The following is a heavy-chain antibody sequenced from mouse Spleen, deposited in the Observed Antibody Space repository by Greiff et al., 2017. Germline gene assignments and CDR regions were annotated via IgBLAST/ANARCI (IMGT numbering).Heavy chain of an antibody. V-gene: IGHV1-61*01. CDR3: ASTMVTTSYYFDY. CDR1: GYTFTSYW. Sequence: QVQLQQPGAELVRPGSSVKLSCKASGYTFTSYWMDWVKQRPGQGLEWIGNIYPSDSETHYNQKFKDKATLTVDKSSSTAYMQLSSLTSEDSAVYYCASTMVTTSYYFDYWGQGTTLTVSS. CDR2: IYPSDSET. J-gene: IGHJ2*01. D-gene: IGHD2-2*01.